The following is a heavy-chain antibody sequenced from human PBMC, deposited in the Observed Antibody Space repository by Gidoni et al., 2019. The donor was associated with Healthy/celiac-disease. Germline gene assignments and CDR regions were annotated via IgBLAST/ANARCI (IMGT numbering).Heavy chain of an antibody. Sequence: EVQLLESGGGLVQPGGSLRLSCAASGFTFSSYAMRWVRQAPGKGLEWVSAISGSGGSTYYADSVKGRFTISRDNSKNTLYLQMNSLRAEDTAVYYCAKSVYYYDSSGYYALYFDLWGRGTLVTVSS. CDR1: GFTFSSYA. V-gene: IGHV3-23*01. CDR2: ISGSGGST. J-gene: IGHJ2*01. D-gene: IGHD3-22*01. CDR3: AKSVYYYDSSGYYALYFDL.